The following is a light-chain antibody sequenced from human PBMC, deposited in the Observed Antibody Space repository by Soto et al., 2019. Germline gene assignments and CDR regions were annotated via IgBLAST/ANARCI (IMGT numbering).Light chain of an antibody. CDR3: HQYGSSPRP. CDR2: GAS. CDR1: QSVSSNY. Sequence: ELVLTQSPGTLSLSPGERATLSCRASQSVSSNYLAWYQQTPGQAPRLLIYGASSRATRIPDRFSGSGSGTDFTLTISRLEPEDFAVYYCHQYGSSPRPFGQGTKVEIK. J-gene: IGKJ1*01. V-gene: IGKV3-20*01.